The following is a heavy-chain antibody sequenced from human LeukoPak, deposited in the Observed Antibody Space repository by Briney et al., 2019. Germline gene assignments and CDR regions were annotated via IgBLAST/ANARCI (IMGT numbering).Heavy chain of an antibody. V-gene: IGHV3-23*01. D-gene: IGHD6-6*01. J-gene: IGHJ4*02. CDR3: AKMSGYGSSSGRGYYFDY. CDR1: GFTFSSYA. CDR2: ISGSAGTT. Sequence: GGSLRLSCAASGFTFSSYAMTWVRQAPGKGLEWVSVISGSAGTTYYADSVKGRFTISRDNSKKTLYLQMNSLRAEDTAVYYCAKMSGYGSSSGRGYYFDYWGQGTLVTVSS.